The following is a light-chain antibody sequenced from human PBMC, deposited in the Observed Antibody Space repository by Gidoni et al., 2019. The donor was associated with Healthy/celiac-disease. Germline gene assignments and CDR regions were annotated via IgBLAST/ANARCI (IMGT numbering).Light chain of an antibody. CDR2: LGS. Sequence: DILMTQSPLSLPVTPGEPASISCRSSQSLLHSNGYNYLDWYLQKPGQSPQLLIYLGSNRASGVPDRFSGSGSGTDFTLKISRVEAEDVGVYYCMPRTFGQGTKVEIK. CDR1: QSLLHSNGYNY. V-gene: IGKV2-28*01. J-gene: IGKJ1*01. CDR3: MPRT.